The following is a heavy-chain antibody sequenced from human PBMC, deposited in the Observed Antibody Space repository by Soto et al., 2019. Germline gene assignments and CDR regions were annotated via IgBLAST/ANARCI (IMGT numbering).Heavy chain of an antibody. J-gene: IGHJ4*02. D-gene: IGHD3-22*01. Sequence: GGSLRLSCAASSFSLSNAWMNWVRQAPGKGLEWVGRIKSKTDGGTTDYAAPVKGRFTISRDESKNTLYLQMNSLKTEDTAVYYCTTDFVSYYDSGGYLSFDYWGLGTLVTVSS. CDR2: IKSKTDGGTT. CDR1: SFSLSNAW. V-gene: IGHV3-15*07. CDR3: TTDFVSYYDSGGYLSFDY.